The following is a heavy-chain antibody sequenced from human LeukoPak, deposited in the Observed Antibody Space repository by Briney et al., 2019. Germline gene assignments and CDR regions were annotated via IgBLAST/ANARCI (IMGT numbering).Heavy chain of an antibody. CDR2: IWYDGSHQ. D-gene: IGHD3-10*01. J-gene: IGHJ5*02. CDR3: ARDLGLRYGSGTYRFDP. CDR1: GFSFSTYG. Sequence: GGSLRLSCAAYGFSFSTYGMHWVRQAPGKGLESVAVIWYDGSHQYYADSVKGRFTISRDMSNNTLYLQMNNLRVDDTALYYCARDLGLRYGSGTYRFDPWGQGTQVIVAS. V-gene: IGHV3-33*08.